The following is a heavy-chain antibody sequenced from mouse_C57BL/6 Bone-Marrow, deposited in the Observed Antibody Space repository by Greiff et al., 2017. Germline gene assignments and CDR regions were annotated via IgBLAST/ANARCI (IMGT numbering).Heavy chain of an antibody. CDR1: GYTFTSYW. Sequence: VQLQQPGAELVRPGSSVKLSCKASGYTFTSYWMHWVKQRPIQGLEWIGNIDPSDSETHYNQKFKDKATLTVDKSSSTAYMQLSSLTSEDSAVYYCARQAYGSSRWFAYWGQGTLVTVSA. CDR3: ARQAYGSSRWFAY. D-gene: IGHD1-1*01. CDR2: IDPSDSET. V-gene: IGHV1-52*01. J-gene: IGHJ3*01.